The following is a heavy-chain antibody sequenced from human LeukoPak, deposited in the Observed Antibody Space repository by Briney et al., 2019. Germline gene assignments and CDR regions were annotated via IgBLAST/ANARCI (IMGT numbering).Heavy chain of an antibody. CDR2: IYTSGST. CDR3: ARDKRVAVAGTYIYYYYMDV. V-gene: IGHV4-61*02. Sequence: SSETLSLTCTVSGGSISSGSYYWSWIRQPAGKGLEWIGRIYTSGSTNYNPSLKSRVTISVDTSNNQFSLKLSSVTAADTAVYYCARDKRVAVAGTYIYYYYMDVWGNGTTVTISS. D-gene: IGHD6-19*01. CDR1: GGSISSGSYY. J-gene: IGHJ6*03.